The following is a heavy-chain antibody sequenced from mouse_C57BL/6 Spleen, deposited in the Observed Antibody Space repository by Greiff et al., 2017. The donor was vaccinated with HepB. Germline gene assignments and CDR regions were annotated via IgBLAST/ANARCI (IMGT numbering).Heavy chain of an antibody. CDR3: AKTAQATYSYAMDY. CDR1: GFTFSDYG. CDR2: ISSGSSTI. Sequence: EVKVEESGGGLVKPGGSLKLSCAASGFTFSDYGMHWVRQAPEKGLEWVAYISSGSSTIYYADTVKGRFTISRDNAKNTLFLQMTSLRSEDTAMYYCAKTAQATYSYAMDYWGQGTSVTVSS. V-gene: IGHV5-17*01. J-gene: IGHJ4*01. D-gene: IGHD3-2*02.